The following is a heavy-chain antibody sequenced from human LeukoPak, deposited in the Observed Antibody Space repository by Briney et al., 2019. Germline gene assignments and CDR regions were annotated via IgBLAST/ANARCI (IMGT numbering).Heavy chain of an antibody. CDR3: ARGGHCSSTSCSDY. CDR2: IYHSGST. V-gene: IGHV4-30-2*01. D-gene: IGHD2-2*01. Sequence: PSETLSLTCTVSGGSISSGGYYWSWIRQPPGKGLEWIGYIYHSGSTYYNPSLKSRVTISVDRSKNQFSLKLSSVTAADTAVYYCARGGHCSSTSCSDYWGQGTLVTVSS. CDR1: GGSISSGGYY. J-gene: IGHJ4*02.